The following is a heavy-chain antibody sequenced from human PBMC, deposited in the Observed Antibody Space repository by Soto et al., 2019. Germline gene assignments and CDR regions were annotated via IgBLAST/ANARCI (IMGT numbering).Heavy chain of an antibody. CDR2: IYSGGST. Sequence: SLRLSCAASGFTVSSNYMSWVRQAPGKGLEWVSVIYSGGSTYYADSVKGRFTISRDNSKNTLYLQMNSLRAEDTAVYYCARVGSDYGDTDAFDIWGQGTMVTVSS. CDR1: GFTVSSNY. V-gene: IGHV3-66*01. CDR3: ARVGSDYGDTDAFDI. D-gene: IGHD4-17*01. J-gene: IGHJ3*02.